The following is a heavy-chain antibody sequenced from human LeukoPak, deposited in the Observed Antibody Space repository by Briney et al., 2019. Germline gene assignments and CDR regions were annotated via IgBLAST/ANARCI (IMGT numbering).Heavy chain of an antibody. J-gene: IGHJ4*02. Sequence: GGSLRLSCAASEFTFSSYSMNWVRQAPGKGLEWVSYITSSSSGLWYADSVKGRFTISRDNAKNSLYLQMNSLRDEDTAVYYCARDRGRVFDYWGQGTLVTVYS. CDR2: ITSSSSGL. CDR3: ARDRGRVFDY. CDR1: EFTFSSYS. V-gene: IGHV3-48*02. D-gene: IGHD3-16*01.